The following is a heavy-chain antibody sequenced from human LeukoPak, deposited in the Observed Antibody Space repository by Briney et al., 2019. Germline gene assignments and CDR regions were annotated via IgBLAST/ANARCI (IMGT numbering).Heavy chain of an antibody. CDR3: AKDLSAFDH. CDR1: GFTFSSYA. V-gene: IGHV3-23*01. CDR2: ITASGGST. Sequence: PGGSLRLSCAASGFTFSSYAMSWVRQAPGKGLEWVPAITASGGSTYYADSVKGRFTISRDNSKNTLYLQMNSLRAEDTAVYYCAKDLSAFDHWGQGTLVTVSS. J-gene: IGHJ4*02.